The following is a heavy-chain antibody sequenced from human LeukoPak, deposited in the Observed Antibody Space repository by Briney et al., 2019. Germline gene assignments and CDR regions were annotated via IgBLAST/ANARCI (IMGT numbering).Heavy chain of an antibody. V-gene: IGHV3-21*01. CDR2: ISSSSSYI. D-gene: IGHD3-22*01. CDR1: GFTFSSYS. Sequence: KSGGSLRLSCAASGFTFSSYSMNWVRQAPGKGLEWVSSISSSSSYIYYADSVKGRFTISRDNAKNSLYLQMNSLRAEDTAVYYCARENPVPVVVVITPGDAFDFWGQGTKVTVSS. J-gene: IGHJ3*01. CDR3: ARENPVPVVVVITPGDAFDF.